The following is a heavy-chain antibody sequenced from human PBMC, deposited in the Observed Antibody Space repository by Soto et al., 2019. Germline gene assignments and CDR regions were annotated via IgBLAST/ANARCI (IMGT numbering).Heavy chain of an antibody. CDR3: ARAISGSYGDFDY. CDR1: GGTFSSYA. V-gene: IGHV1-69*13. J-gene: IGHJ4*02. CDR2: IIPIFGTA. D-gene: IGHD1-26*01. Sequence: ASVKVSCKASGGTFSSYAISWVRQAPGQGLEWMGGIIPIFGTANYAQKFQGRVTITADESTSTAYIELSSLRSEDTAVYYCARAISGSYGDFDYWGQGTLVTVSS.